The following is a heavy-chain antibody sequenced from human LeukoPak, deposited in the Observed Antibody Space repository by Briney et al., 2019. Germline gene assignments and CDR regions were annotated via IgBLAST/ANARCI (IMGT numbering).Heavy chain of an antibody. J-gene: IGHJ4*02. CDR1: GFTFSIYE. Sequence: GGSLRLSCAASGFTFSIYEMSWVRQAPGKGLEWLSYMSSRGSTISYADSVKGRFTISRDNSKNTMYLQMNSLRAEDTAVYYCARDALVRGVITAPDYWGQGTLVTVSS. V-gene: IGHV3-48*03. D-gene: IGHD3-10*01. CDR3: ARDALVRGVITAPDY. CDR2: MSSRGSTI.